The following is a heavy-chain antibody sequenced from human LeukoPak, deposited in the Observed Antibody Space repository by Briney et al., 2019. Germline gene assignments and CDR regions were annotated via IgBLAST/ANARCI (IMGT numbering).Heavy chain of an antibody. CDR3: ARGAGRVQLWLVRADYYYMDV. CDR1: GYTFTSYD. J-gene: IGHJ6*03. CDR2: MNPNSGNT. D-gene: IGHD5-18*01. Sequence: ASVKVSCKASGYTFTSYDINWVRQATGQGLEWMGWMNPNSGNTGYAQKFQGRVTMTRNTSISTAYMELSSLRSEDTAVYYCARGAGRVQLWLVRADYYYMDVWGKGTTVTVPS. V-gene: IGHV1-8*01.